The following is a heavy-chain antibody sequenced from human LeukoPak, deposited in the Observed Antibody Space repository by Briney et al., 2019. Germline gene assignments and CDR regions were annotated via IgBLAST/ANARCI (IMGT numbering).Heavy chain of an antibody. J-gene: IGHJ4*02. CDR1: GFTFSSYA. Sequence: GGSLRLSCAASGFTFSSYAMSWVRQAPGKGLEWVSAISGSGGSTYYADSVKGRFIISRDNSKNTLYLQMNSLRAEDTAVYYCAKESPNYDYVWGSYRYTPLLDYWGQGTLVTVSS. CDR3: AKESPNYDYVWGSYRYTPLLDY. V-gene: IGHV3-23*01. CDR2: ISGSGGST. D-gene: IGHD3-16*02.